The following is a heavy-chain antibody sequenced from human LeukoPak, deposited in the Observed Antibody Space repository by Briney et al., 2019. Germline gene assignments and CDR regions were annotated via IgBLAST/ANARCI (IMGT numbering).Heavy chain of an antibody. D-gene: IGHD1-26*01. CDR3: ARDMVVGATTYFDY. J-gene: IGHJ4*02. CDR1: GGTFSSYA. CDR2: IIPIFGTA. V-gene: IGHV1-69*13. Sequence: SVKVSCKASGGTFSSYAISWVRQAPGQGLEWMGGIIPIFGTANYAQKFQGRVTITADESTSTAYMELSSLRTEDTAVYYCARDMVVGATTYFDYWGQGTLVTVSS.